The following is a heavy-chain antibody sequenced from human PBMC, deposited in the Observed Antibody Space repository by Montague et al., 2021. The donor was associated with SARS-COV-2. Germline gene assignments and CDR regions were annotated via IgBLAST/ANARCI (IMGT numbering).Heavy chain of an antibody. CDR2: IYYSGST. D-gene: IGHD3-9*01. CDR1: GGSISNDGYY. V-gene: IGHV4-31*03. CDR3: ARVKTPRYYDILTGYSKYYGMDV. Sequence: TLSLTCTVSGGSISNDGYYWSWIRQHPGKGLEWIGYIYYSGSTYYNPSLKSRVTISVDTSKNQFSLKLSSVTAADTAVYYCARVKTPRYYDILTGYSKYYGMDVWGQGTTVTVSS. J-gene: IGHJ6*02.